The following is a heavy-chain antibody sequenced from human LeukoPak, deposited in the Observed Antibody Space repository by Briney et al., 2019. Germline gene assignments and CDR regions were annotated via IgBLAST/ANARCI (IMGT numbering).Heavy chain of an antibody. D-gene: IGHD2-15*01. J-gene: IGHJ5*02. CDR3: ARTLYCSGATCFSPELLDT. V-gene: IGHV4-38-2*01. CDR2: MFHGGNT. CDR1: GYSINSGYH. Sequence: PSETLSLTCAVSGYSINSGYHWGWVRQPPGKGPVWIGSMFHGGNTYCNPSLKSRVTMSIDTSMNQFSLNLTSVTAADTAVYFCARTLYCSGATCFSPELLDTWGQGTLVTVSS.